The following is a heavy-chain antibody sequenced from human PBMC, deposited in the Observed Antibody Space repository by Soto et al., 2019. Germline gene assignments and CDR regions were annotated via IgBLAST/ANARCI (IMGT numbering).Heavy chain of an antibody. CDR2: IYHSGST. CDR3: ATAGGLAAVAGGY. Sequence: QLQLQESGSGLVKPSQTLSLTCAVSGASISSGVYSWSWIRQPPGKGLEWIGYIYHSGSTDYNPSLTSSVPISVDRSKHQVSLKLSPVTPAVRAVYYCATAGGLAAVAGGYWGQGTLITVSS. CDR1: GASISSGVYS. D-gene: IGHD6-19*01. J-gene: IGHJ4*02. V-gene: IGHV4-30-2*01.